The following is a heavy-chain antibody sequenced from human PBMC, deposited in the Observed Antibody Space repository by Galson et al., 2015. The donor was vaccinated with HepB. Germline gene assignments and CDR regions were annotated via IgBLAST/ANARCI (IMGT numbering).Heavy chain of an antibody. CDR2: IIPIFGTA. J-gene: IGHJ3*02. Sequence: SVKVSCKASGGTFSSYAISWVRQAPGQGLEWMGGIIPIFGTANYAQKFQGRVTITADESTSTAYMELSSLRSEDTAVYYCARGYCSSTSCASVSAFDIWGQGTMVTVSS. V-gene: IGHV1-69*13. CDR1: GGTFSSYA. CDR3: ARGYCSSTSCASVSAFDI. D-gene: IGHD2-2*01.